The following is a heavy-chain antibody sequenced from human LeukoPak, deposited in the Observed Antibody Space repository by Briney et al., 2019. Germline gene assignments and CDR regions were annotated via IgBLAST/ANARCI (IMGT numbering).Heavy chain of an antibody. CDR3: AREGEGYYGDYLPFDY. J-gene: IGHJ4*02. D-gene: IGHD4-17*01. CDR1: GGSVSSGSYY. Sequence: SETLSLTCTVSGGSVSSGSYYWSWIRQPPGTGLEWIGYIYYSGSTNYNPSLKSRVTISVDTSKNQFSLKLSSVTAADTAVYYCAREGEGYYGDYLPFDYWGQGTLVTVSS. V-gene: IGHV4-61*01. CDR2: IYYSGST.